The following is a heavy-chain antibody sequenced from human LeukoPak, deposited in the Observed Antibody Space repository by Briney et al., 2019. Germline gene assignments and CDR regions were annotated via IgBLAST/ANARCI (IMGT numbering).Heavy chain of an antibody. V-gene: IGHV4-61*05. Sequence: PSETLSLTCTVSGGSISSSSYYWGWIRQPPGKGLEWIGYIYYSGSTNYNPSLKSRVTISVDTSKNQFSLKLSSVTAADTAVYYCARGRGGILRPAFFDYWGQGTLVTVSS. D-gene: IGHD3-16*01. CDR2: IYYSGST. CDR3: ARGRGGILRPAFFDY. J-gene: IGHJ4*02. CDR1: GGSISSSSYY.